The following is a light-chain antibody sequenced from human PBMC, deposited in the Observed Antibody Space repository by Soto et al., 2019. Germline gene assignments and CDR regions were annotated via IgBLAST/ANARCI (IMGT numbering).Light chain of an antibody. J-gene: IGKJ3*01. CDR2: GAS. Sequence: EIVLTQSPGTLSLSPGERATLSCRASQSVSSNNLDWYQQRPGQAPRVVIYGASTRATGIPERFSGSVSGTDFTLTISRLEPEDFAVYYCQQYGRSPFTFGPGTKVDIK. CDR3: QQYGRSPFT. CDR1: QSVSSNN. V-gene: IGKV3-20*01.